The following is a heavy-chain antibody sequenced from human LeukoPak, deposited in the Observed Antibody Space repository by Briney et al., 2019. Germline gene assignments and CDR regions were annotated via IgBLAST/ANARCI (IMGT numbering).Heavy chain of an antibody. V-gene: IGHV1-2*02. CDR3: ARTRTWDSGSYYIPRYYFDY. CDR2: INPNSGGT. CDR1: GYTFTGYY. J-gene: IGHJ4*02. D-gene: IGHD1-26*01. Sequence: ASVKVSCKASGYTFTGYYMHWVRQAPGQGLEWMGWINPNSGGTNYAQKFQGRVTMTRDTSISTAYMELSRLRSDDTAVYYCARTRTWDSGSYYIPRYYFDYWGQGTLVTVSS.